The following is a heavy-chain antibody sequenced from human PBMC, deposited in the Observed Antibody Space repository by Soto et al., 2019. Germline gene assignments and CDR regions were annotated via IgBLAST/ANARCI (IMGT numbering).Heavy chain of an antibody. V-gene: IGHV5-51*01. CDR2: IYPGDSDT. D-gene: IGHD2-2*01. Sequence: PGESLKISCKGSGYSFTSYWIGWVRQMPGKGLEWMGIIYPGDSDTRYSPSFQGQVTISADKSISTAYLQWSSLKASDTAMYYCARSGYCSSTSCSNDYYYYGMDVWGQGTTVTVSS. J-gene: IGHJ6*02. CDR1: GYSFTSYW. CDR3: ARSGYCSSTSCSNDYYYYGMDV.